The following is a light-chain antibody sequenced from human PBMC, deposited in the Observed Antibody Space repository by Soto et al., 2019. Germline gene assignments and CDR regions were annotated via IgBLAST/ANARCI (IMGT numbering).Light chain of an antibody. J-gene: IGKJ1*01. Sequence: DIQMTQSPSTLSASVGDRVTITCRASQSISSWLAWYQQKPGKAPKLLIYDASSLESGVPSRFSGSGSGTEFTLTISSLETDEFATYYCQQYNSYWTFSQVSKVEIK. V-gene: IGKV1-5*01. CDR1: QSISSW. CDR2: DAS. CDR3: QQYNSYWT.